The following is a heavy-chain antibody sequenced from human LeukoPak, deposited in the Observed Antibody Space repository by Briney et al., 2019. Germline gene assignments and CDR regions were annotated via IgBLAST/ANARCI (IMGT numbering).Heavy chain of an antibody. V-gene: IGHV1-8*01. D-gene: IGHD3-3*01. CDR2: MNPNSGNT. J-gene: IGHJ3*02. CDR3: AGAYYDFWSGPYDAFDI. Sequence: ASVKVSCKASGYTFTSYDINWVRQATGQGLEWMGWMNPNSGNTGYAQKFQGRVTMTRNTSISTAYTERSSPQSEDTAVYSCAGAYYDFWSGPYDAFDIWGQGTMVTVSS. CDR1: GYTFTSYD.